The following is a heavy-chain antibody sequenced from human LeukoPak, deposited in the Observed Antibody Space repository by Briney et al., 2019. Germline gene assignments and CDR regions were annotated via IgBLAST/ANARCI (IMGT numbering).Heavy chain of an antibody. D-gene: IGHD6-19*01. J-gene: IGHJ4*02. CDR2: ISYNGNNK. CDR3: AKYQRQWLPKGGFDY. V-gene: IGHV3-30*18. Sequence: GGSLRLSCTASGFTFSNSAMHWVRQAPGKGLEWVAVISYNGNNKYYADSVKGRFTISRDNSKNTLYLQMDNLRAEDTAVYYCAKYQRQWLPKGGFDYWGQGTLVTVSS. CDR1: GFTFSNSA.